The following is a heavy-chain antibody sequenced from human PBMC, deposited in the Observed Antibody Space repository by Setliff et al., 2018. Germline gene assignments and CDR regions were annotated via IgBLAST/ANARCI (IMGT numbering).Heavy chain of an antibody. CDR3: ARSIALFGVDVVSCYFDH. J-gene: IGHJ4*02. V-gene: IGHV1-18*01. CDR1: GYTLSNSI. D-gene: IGHD3-3*01. CDR2: ISAYNGKT. Sequence: ASVKVSCKASGYTLSNSILSWVRQAPGQGLEWVGWISAYNGKTYSAQKFQDRVTLTTHTSTNMGYLELRDLRSDDTAVYYCARSIALFGVDVVSCYFDHWGQGTLVTVPQ.